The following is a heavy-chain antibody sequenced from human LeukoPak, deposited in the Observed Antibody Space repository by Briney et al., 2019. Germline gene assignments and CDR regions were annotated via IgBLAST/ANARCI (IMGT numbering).Heavy chain of an antibody. CDR3: ARINGGGITGTDSDY. J-gene: IGHJ4*02. Sequence: GASVKVSCKASGYTFTSYGISWVRQAPGQGLEWMGWISAYNGNTNYAQKLQGRVTMTTDTSTSTAYMELRSLRSDDTAVYYCARINGGGITGTDSDYWGQGTLVTVSS. V-gene: IGHV1-18*01. CDR2: ISAYNGNT. CDR1: GYTFTSYG. D-gene: IGHD1-20*01.